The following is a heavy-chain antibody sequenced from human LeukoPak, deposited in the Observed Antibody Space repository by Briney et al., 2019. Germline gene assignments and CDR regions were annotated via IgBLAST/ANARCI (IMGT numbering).Heavy chain of an antibody. CDR2: IDPSDSYT. J-gene: IGHJ4*02. CDR1: GYSFTSYW. V-gene: IGHV5-10-1*01. CDR3: ARRRSGSYLDY. Sequence: GESLKISCKGSGYSFTSYWISWVRQMLGKGLEWMGRIDPSDSYTNYSPSFQGHVTISADKSISTAYLQWSSLKASDTAMYFCARRRSGSYLDYWGQGTLVTVSS. D-gene: IGHD1-26*01.